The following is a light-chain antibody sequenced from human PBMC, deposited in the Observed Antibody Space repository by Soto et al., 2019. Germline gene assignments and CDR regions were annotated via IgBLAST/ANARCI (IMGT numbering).Light chain of an antibody. CDR2: GTS. CDR1: QSVRNK. V-gene: IGKV3-15*01. Sequence: EIVMTHSRDTLSVSPGERATLFCRASQSVRNKLARYQQKPGKAPRLIIYGTSTSATGIPARFSGSGSGTDFPLTISSLQSEDFAIYYCQQYNKWPQFGGGTKGYIK. CDR3: QQYNKWPQ. J-gene: IGKJ4*02.